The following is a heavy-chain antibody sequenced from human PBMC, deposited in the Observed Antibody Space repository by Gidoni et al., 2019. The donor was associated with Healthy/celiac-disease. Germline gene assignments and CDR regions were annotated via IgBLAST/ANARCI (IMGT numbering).Heavy chain of an antibody. V-gene: IGHV3-30*01. J-gene: IGHJ4*02. D-gene: IGHD2-2*01. Sequence: YGDSVKGRFTISRDNSKNTLYLQMNSLRAEDTAVYYCARDHRYLGYCSSTSCYAYYFDYWGQGTLVTVSS. CDR3: ARDHRYLGYCSSTSCYAYYFDY.